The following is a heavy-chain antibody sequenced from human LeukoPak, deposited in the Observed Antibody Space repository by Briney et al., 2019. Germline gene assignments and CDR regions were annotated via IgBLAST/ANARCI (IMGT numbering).Heavy chain of an antibody. CDR3: ARVHGGNSGIDY. CDR2: IYYSGST. CDR1: GVSISSYY. J-gene: IGHJ4*02. Sequence: SETLSLTCTVSGVSISSYYWSWIRQPPGKGLEWIGYIYYSGSTNYNPSLKSRVTISVDTYKNQFSLKLSSVTAADTAVYYCARVHGGNSGIDYWGQGPLVTVSS. D-gene: IGHD4-23*01. V-gene: IGHV4-59*01.